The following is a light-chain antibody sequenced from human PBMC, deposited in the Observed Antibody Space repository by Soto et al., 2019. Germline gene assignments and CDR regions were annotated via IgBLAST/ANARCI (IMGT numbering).Light chain of an antibody. Sequence: DIQMTQSPSSLSASVRDRITITCRASQSISNHLNWYQQKPGKGPNLLIYAASSLQRGVPSRFSGSGSGRDFIVTIRSLQPEDSASYYCHQRYGTPCTFGQETKVEIK. CDR2: AAS. CDR3: HQRYGTPCT. J-gene: IGKJ1*01. V-gene: IGKV1-39*01. CDR1: QSISNH.